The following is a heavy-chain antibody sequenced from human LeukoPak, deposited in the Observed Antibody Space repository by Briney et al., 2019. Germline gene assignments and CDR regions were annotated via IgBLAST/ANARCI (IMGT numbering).Heavy chain of an antibody. CDR1: GFTFSSYG. V-gene: IGHV3-23*01. J-gene: IGHJ4*02. Sequence: GGSLRLSCAASGFTFSSYGMSWVRQAPGKGLEWVSSISGGGGATYYADSVKGRFTISRDNSKNTLYLQMNSLRAEDTAVYYCARALRVYYYFDYWGQGTLVTVSS. CDR2: ISGGGGAT. D-gene: IGHD5/OR15-5a*01. CDR3: ARALRVYYYFDY.